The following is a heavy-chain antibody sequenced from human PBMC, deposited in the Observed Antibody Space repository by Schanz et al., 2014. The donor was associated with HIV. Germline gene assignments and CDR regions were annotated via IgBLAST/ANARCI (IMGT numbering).Heavy chain of an antibody. D-gene: IGHD1-26*01. V-gene: IGHV3-9*01. J-gene: IGHJ3*02. CDR2: ISWNSGSI. Sequence: EVQLVESGGGFVQPGGSLRLSCAASGFTFSSYWMHWVRQAPGKGLEWVSGISWNSGSIGYADSVKGRFTISRDNAKNSLYLQMNSLRAEDTALYYCAKDMGSGSYETFDIWGQGTMVTVSS. CDR3: AKDMGSGSYETFDI. CDR1: GFTFSSYW.